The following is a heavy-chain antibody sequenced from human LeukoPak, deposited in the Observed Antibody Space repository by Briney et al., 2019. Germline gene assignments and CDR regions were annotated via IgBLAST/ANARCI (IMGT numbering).Heavy chain of an antibody. CDR2: IYYSGST. CDR3: ARDDVGYDSSGSYFDY. Sequence: PSETLSLTCTVSGGSISSSSYYWGWIRQPPGKGLEWIGSIYYSGSTYYNPSLKSRVTISVDTSKNQFSLKLSSVTAADTAVYYCARDDVGYDSSGSYFDYWGQGTLVTVSS. V-gene: IGHV4-39*07. D-gene: IGHD3-22*01. J-gene: IGHJ4*02. CDR1: GGSISSSSYY.